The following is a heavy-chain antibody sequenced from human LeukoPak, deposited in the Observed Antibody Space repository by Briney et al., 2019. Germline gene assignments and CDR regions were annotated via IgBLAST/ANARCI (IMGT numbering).Heavy chain of an antibody. V-gene: IGHV3-53*01. CDR2: IYSGGST. D-gene: IGHD4-23*01. CDR1: GFTLSSNY. CDR3: ARGNARLRLRWPGEF. J-gene: IGHJ4*01. Sequence: PGGSLRLSCAASGFTLSSNYMSWVRPAPGKGLEGVSVIYSGGSTYYADSVKGRFTISRHNSKNTLYLQMNSLRAEDTAVYYCARGNARLRLRWPGEFWGQGTLVTVSS.